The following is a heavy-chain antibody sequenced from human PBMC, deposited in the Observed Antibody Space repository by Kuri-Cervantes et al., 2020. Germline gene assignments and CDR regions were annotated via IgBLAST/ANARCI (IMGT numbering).Heavy chain of an antibody. CDR2: ISSSGSTI. CDR1: GFTFSSYA. Sequence: GESLKISCAASGFTFSSYAMSWVRQAPGKGLEWVSYISSSGSTIYYADSVKGRFTISRDNAKNSLYLQMNSLRAEDTAVYYCARVKYYYDSRLNWGDFDYWGQGTLVTVSS. D-gene: IGHD3-22*01. CDR3: ARVKYYYDSRLNWGDFDY. J-gene: IGHJ4*02. V-gene: IGHV3-48*04.